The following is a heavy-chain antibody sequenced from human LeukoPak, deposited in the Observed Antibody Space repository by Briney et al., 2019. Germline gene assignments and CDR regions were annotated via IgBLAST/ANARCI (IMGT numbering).Heavy chain of an antibody. CDR1: GYTFTGYY. D-gene: IGHD3-22*01. Sequence: ASVKVSCKASGYTFTGYYMHWVRQAPGQGLEWMGWINPNSGGTNYAQKFQGRVTMTRDTSIRTAYMELSRLRSDDTAVYYCANWGYYYDSSGYFRLSDDAFDIWGQGTMVTVSS. V-gene: IGHV1-2*02. CDR3: ANWGYYYDSSGYFRLSDDAFDI. J-gene: IGHJ3*02. CDR2: INPNSGGT.